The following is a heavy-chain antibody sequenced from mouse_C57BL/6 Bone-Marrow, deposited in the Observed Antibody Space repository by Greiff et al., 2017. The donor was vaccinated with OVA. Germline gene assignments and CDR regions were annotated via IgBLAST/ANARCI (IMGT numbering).Heavy chain of an antibody. CDR1: GYTFTSYG. D-gene: IGHD1-1*01. CDR2: IYPRSGNT. Sequence: QVQLKESGAELARPGASVKLSCKASGYTFTSYGISWVKQRTGQGLEWIGEIYPRSGNTYYNAKFKGKATLTADKSSSTAYMELRSLTSEDSAVYFCARGPHYYGSSSWFAYWGQGTLVTVSA. J-gene: IGHJ3*01. V-gene: IGHV1-81*01. CDR3: ARGPHYYGSSSWFAY.